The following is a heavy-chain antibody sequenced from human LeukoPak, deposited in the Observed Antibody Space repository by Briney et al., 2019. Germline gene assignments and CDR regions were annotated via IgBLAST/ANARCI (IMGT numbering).Heavy chain of an antibody. D-gene: IGHD1-26*01. V-gene: IGHV4-31*03. J-gene: IGHJ4*02. CDR1: GGSISSGGYY. Sequence: PSETLSLTCTVSGGSISSGGYYWSCIRQHPGKGLEWIGYIYYSGSTYYSPSLKSRVSISVDTSKNQFSLMLTSVTAADTAVYYCAGVNSRVGFLFDHWGLGTLVTVSS. CDR3: AGVNSRVGFLFDH. CDR2: IYYSGST.